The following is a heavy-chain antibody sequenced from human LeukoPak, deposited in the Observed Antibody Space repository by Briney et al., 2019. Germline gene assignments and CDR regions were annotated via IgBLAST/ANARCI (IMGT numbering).Heavy chain of an antibody. D-gene: IGHD4-17*01. CDR3: VKVGSTVTRGDFDY. CDR2: ISNNGGST. CDR1: GFTFSTYA. J-gene: IGHJ4*02. V-gene: IGHV3-64D*06. Sequence: GGSLRLPCSGSGFTFSTYAMHWVRQAPGKGLEYVSGISNNGGSTNYADSVKGRFTISRDNSKNTLYLQMSSLRAEDTAVYYCVKVGSTVTRGDFDYWGQGTLVTVSS.